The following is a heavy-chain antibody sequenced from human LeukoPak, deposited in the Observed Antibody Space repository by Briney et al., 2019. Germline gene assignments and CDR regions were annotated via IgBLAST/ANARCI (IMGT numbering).Heavy chain of an antibody. D-gene: IGHD6-6*01. Sequence: GGSLRLSCAASGFTFSSYWMSWVRQAPGKGLEWVANIKQDGSEKYYVDSVKGRFTISRDNAKNSLYLQMNSLRAEDTAVYYCAREVASSSSDYFDYWGQGTLVTVSS. CDR1: GFTFSSYW. V-gene: IGHV3-7*01. CDR2: IKQDGSEK. CDR3: AREVASSSSDYFDY. J-gene: IGHJ4*02.